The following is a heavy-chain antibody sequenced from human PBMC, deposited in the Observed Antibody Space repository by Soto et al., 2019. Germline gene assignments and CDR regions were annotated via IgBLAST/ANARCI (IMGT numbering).Heavy chain of an antibody. CDR2: ISWNSGSI. J-gene: IGHJ4*02. V-gene: IGHV3-9*01. CDR3: AKVEDYGGLDY. Sequence: DVQLVESGGGLVQPGRSLRLSCAASGFTFDDYAMHWVRQAPGKGLEWVSGISWNSGSIGYADSVKGRFTISRDNAKNSLYLQMNSLRAEDTALYYCAKVEDYGGLDYWGQGTQVTVSS. D-gene: IGHD4-17*01. CDR1: GFTFDDYA.